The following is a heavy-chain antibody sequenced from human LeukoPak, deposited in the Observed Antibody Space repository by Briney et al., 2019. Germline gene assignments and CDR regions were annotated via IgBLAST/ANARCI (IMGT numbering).Heavy chain of an antibody. J-gene: IGHJ4*02. CDR1: GFTFSAYS. V-gene: IGHV3-7*01. CDR3: ARGSQRGDPPV. Sequence: GGSLRLSCAPSGFTFSAYSLSWVRQAPGKGLEWVAKIKKDGSEKDYVDSVKGRFTISRDNAKGSLYLQLNSLRAEDTAVYYCARGSQRGDPPVWGQGTLVTVSS. D-gene: IGHD2-21*02. CDR2: IKKDGSEK.